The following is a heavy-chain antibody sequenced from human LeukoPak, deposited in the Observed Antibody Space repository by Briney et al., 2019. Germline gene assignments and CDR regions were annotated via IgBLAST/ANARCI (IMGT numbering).Heavy chain of an antibody. CDR1: GGSISSYY. J-gene: IGHJ2*01. D-gene: IGHD3-10*01. Sequence: SETLSLTCTVSGGSISSYYWSWIRQPPGKGLEWIGYINYNGSTNYNPSLKSRVTISVDTSKKQFSLKLNSVTAADTAVYYCARDLYASGNYRSYWYFDLWGRGTLVTVSS. CDR3: ARDLYASGNYRSYWYFDL. V-gene: IGHV4-59*01. CDR2: INYNGST.